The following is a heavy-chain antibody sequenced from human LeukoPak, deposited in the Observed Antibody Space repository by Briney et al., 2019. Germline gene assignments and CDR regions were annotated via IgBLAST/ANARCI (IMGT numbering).Heavy chain of an antibody. D-gene: IGHD5-18*01. V-gene: IGHV3-48*01. CDR3: ARGRGYMAY. J-gene: IGHJ4*02. Sequence: GGSLRLSCAASGFTFSSYSMNWVRQAPGKGLEWVSYISSSSSTIYYADSVKGRFTISRDNAKNSLYLQMNSLRAEDTAVYYCARGRGYMAYWGQGTLVTVSS. CDR1: GFTFSSYS. CDR2: ISSSSSTI.